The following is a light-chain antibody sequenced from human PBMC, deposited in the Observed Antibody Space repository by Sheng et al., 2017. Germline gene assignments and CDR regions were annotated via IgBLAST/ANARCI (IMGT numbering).Light chain of an antibody. CDR3: QVWDSSSDVV. CDR2: DDY. Sequence: SYVVTQPPSVSVAPGQTARITCGGNNIGSKSVHWYQQKPGQAPVLVVYDDYDRPSGIPERFSGSNSGNTATLTISRVEAGDVADYYCQVWDSSSDVVFGGGTKLTVL. J-gene: IGLJ2*01. CDR1: NIGSKS. V-gene: IGLV3-21*02.